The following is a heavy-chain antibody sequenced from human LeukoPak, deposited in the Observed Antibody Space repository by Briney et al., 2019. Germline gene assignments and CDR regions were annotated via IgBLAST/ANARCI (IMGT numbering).Heavy chain of an antibody. D-gene: IGHD3-22*01. Sequence: GRSLRLSCAASGFTFDDYAMHWVRQAPGKGLEWVSGISWNSGSIGYADSVKGRFTISRDNAKNSLYLQMNSLRAEDTALYYCAKAVYYYDSSGYSPFDYWGQGTLVTVSS. CDR2: ISWNSGSI. CDR3: AKAVYYYDSSGYSPFDY. V-gene: IGHV3-9*01. CDR1: GFTFDDYA. J-gene: IGHJ4*02.